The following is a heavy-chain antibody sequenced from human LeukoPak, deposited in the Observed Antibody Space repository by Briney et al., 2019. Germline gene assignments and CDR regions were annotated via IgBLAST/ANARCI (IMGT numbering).Heavy chain of an antibody. J-gene: IGHJ5*02. CDR1: GFTFSSYS. Sequence: GGSLRLSCAASGFTFSSYSMNWVRQAPGKGLEWVSSISSSSSYIYYADSVKGRFTISRDNSKNTLYLQMNSLRAEDTAVYYCAKEGIAVAGTLDPWGQGTLVTVSS. CDR3: AKEGIAVAGTLDP. CDR2: ISSSSSYI. V-gene: IGHV3-21*04. D-gene: IGHD6-19*01.